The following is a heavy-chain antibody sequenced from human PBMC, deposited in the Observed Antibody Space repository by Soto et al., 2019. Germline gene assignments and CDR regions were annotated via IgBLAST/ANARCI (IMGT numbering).Heavy chain of an antibody. CDR2: IWYDGSNK. CDR3: SRAGTWNDLDY. J-gene: IGHJ4*02. CDR1: GFTFSSYG. D-gene: IGHD1-1*01. Sequence: QVQLVESGGGVVQPGRSLRLSCAASGFTFSSYGMHWVRQAPGKGLEWVAVIWYDGSNKYYADSVKGRFTISRDNSKNTRYLQMNSLRAEDTAVYYCSRAGTWNDLDYWGQGTLVTVSS. V-gene: IGHV3-33*01.